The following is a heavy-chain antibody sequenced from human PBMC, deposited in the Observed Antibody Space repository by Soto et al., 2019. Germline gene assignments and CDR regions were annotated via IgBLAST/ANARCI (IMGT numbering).Heavy chain of an antibody. CDR2: ISGSGGST. Sequence: EVQLLESGGGLVQPGGSLRLSCAASGFTFSSYAMSWVRQAPGKGLEWVSVISGSGGSTCYADSGKGRFTISRDNSKNTLYLQMNSLRAEDTAVYYCAKVLMVYANLDYWGQGTLVTVS. CDR3: AKVLMVYANLDY. CDR1: GFTFSSYA. D-gene: IGHD2-8*01. J-gene: IGHJ4*02. V-gene: IGHV3-23*01.